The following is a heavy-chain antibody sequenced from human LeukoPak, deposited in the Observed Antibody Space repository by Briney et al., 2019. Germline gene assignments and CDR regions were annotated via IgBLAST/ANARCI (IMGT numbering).Heavy chain of an antibody. Sequence: QTGRSLRLSCAASGFTFDDYAMHWVRQAPGKGLEWVSGISWNSGSIGYADSVKGRFTISRDNAKNSLYLQMNSLRAEDTALYYCAKDLFPFGDPPYCGGDRGSPGAFDIWGQGTMVTVSS. D-gene: IGHD2-21*02. CDR2: ISWNSGSI. J-gene: IGHJ3*02. CDR3: AKDLFPFGDPPYCGGDRGSPGAFDI. V-gene: IGHV3-9*01. CDR1: GFTFDDYA.